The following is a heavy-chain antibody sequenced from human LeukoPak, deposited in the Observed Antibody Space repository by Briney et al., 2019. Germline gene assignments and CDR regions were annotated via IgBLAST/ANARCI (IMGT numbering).Heavy chain of an antibody. V-gene: IGHV3-33*01. CDR2: IAYDGSRA. CDR1: GFTFSGYG. Sequence: HPGGSLRLSCAGSGFTFSGYGMHWFRQTPGKGLEWVAVIAYDGSRAFYADSVKGRFTISRDNSKNTMSVQMDDLRAEDTAVYYCTRYNNDHFDYWGQGTLVTVSS. CDR3: TRYNNDHFDY. D-gene: IGHD1-14*01. J-gene: IGHJ4*02.